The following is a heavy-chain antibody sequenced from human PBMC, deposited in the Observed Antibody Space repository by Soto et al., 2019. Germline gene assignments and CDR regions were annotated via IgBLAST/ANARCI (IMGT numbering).Heavy chain of an antibody. CDR1: GFTFSSNW. CDR2: IKQDGREE. CDR3: ARNGPSGWDYYYMDV. Sequence: EVQLVESGGGLVQPGGSLRLSCAASGFTFSSNWMSWVRQAPGKGLEWVANIKQDGREEYYVDSVKGRFTISRDNAKKPRSQQMKRLRAEDTAVYYCARNGPSGWDYYYMDVWGKGTTVTVSS. V-gene: IGHV3-7*01. D-gene: IGHD6-19*01. J-gene: IGHJ6*03.